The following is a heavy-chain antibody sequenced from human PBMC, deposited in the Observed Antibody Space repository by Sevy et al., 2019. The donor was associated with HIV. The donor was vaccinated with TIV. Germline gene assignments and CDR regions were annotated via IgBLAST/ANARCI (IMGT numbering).Heavy chain of an antibody. CDR1: GFTFDDYA. V-gene: IGHV3-9*01. CDR3: AKDTGYLVGATNFDY. D-gene: IGHD1-26*01. Sequence: GGSLRLSCAASGFTFDDYAMHWVRQAPGKGLEWVSGISWHSGSIGYADSVKGRFTISRDNAKNSLYLQMNSLRAEDTALYYCAKDTGYLVGATNFDYWGQGTLVTVSS. CDR2: ISWHSGSI. J-gene: IGHJ4*02.